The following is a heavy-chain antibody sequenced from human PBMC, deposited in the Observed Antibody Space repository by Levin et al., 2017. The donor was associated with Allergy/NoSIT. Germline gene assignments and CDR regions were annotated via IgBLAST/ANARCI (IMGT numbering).Heavy chain of an antibody. J-gene: IGHJ5*02. CDR1: GGSISSSRYY. Sequence: PSETLSLTCTVSGGSISSSRYYWGWIRQPPGKGLEWIGTIYYSGSTYYNPSLKSRVTISVDTSKNQFSLKLTSVTAADTAMYYCARVLRVGGYYGSGSPNWFDPWGQGTLVTVSS. D-gene: IGHD3-10*01. CDR3: ARVLRVGGYYGSGSPNWFDP. V-gene: IGHV4-39*07. CDR2: IYYSGST.